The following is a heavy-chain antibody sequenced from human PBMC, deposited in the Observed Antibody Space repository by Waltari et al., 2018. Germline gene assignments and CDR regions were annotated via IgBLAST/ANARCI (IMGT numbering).Heavy chain of an antibody. CDR3: ETHNWNYYFDY. D-gene: IGHD1-7*01. J-gene: IGHJ4*02. CDR2: IYSNGRT. CDR1: GFTVSLY. V-gene: IGHV3-66*01. Sequence: EVQLVESGGGLVQPGGSLRLSCAASGFTVSLYMSWVRQAPGRGLEWVSVIYSNGRTYYADFVKDRFTISRDNSKNTLYLQMNSLRAEDTAVYFCETHNWNYYFDYWGQGNLVTVSS.